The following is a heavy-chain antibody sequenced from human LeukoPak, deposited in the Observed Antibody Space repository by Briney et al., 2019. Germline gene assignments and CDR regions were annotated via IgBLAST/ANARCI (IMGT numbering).Heavy chain of an antibody. J-gene: IGHJ6*02. D-gene: IGHD1-26*01. Sequence: ASVKVPCKASGYTFTSYDINWVRQATGQGLEWMGWMNPNSGNTGYAQKFQGRVTMTRNTSISTAYMELSSLRSEDTAVYYCARVESGSYYNYYGMDVWGQGTTVTVSS. V-gene: IGHV1-8*01. CDR1: GYTFTSYD. CDR2: MNPNSGNT. CDR3: ARVESGSYYNYYGMDV.